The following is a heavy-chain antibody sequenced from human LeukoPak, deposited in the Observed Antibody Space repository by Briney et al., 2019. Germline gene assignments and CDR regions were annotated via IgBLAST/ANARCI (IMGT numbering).Heavy chain of an antibody. D-gene: IGHD6-6*01. CDR1: GFTVSSNY. CDR3: ARSSSSSSSRVDY. V-gene: IGHV3-53*04. Sequence: AGGSLRLSCAASGFTVSSNYMSWVRQAPGKGLEWVSVIYSGGSTYYADSVKGRFTISRHNSKNTLYLQMNSLRAEDTAVYYCARSSSSSSSRVDYWGQGTLVTVSS. J-gene: IGHJ4*02. CDR2: IYSGGST.